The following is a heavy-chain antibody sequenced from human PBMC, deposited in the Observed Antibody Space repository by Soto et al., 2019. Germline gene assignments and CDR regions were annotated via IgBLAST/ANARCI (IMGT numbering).Heavy chain of an antibody. CDR1: GFTFSDYA. J-gene: IGHJ4*02. V-gene: IGHV3-30*18. Sequence: VQLVESGGGVIQPGRSLRLSCAASGFTFSDYAMHWGRQAPGKGLEWVAVVSHDGRNTHYADSVKGRFTISRDSSKNTVSLEMTSLRAADTAVYYCAKGGRQWLVTSDFNYWGQGALVTVSS. CDR2: VSHDGRNT. D-gene: IGHD6-19*01. CDR3: AKGGRQWLVTSDFNY.